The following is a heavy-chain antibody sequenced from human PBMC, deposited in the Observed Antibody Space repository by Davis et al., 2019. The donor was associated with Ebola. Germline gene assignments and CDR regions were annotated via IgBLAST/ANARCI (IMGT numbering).Heavy chain of an antibody. CDR2: IIPIFGTA. CDR1: GGTFSSYA. V-gene: IGHV1-69*06. CDR3: ARDPDGVEPMYYRNDY. J-gene: IGHJ4*02. D-gene: IGHD4-11*01. Sequence: SVKVSCKASGGTFSSYAISWVRQAPGQGLEWMGGIIPIFGTANYAQKFQGRVTITADKSTSTAYMELSSLRSEDTAVYYCARDPDGVEPMYYRNDYWGQGTLVTVSS.